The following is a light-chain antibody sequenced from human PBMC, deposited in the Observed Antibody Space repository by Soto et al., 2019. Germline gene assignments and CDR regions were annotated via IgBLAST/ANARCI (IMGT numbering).Light chain of an antibody. CDR1: QSVSIH. CDR2: DAS. J-gene: IGKJ5*01. CDR3: QQRSNWPSIT. Sequence: ETVMTQSPGTLSVSLGERATLSCRASQSVSIHLAWYQQKPGQAPRLLIYDASNGATGIPARFSGSGSGTDFTLTISSLEPEDFAVYHCQQRSNWPSITFGQGTRLEIK. V-gene: IGKV3-11*01.